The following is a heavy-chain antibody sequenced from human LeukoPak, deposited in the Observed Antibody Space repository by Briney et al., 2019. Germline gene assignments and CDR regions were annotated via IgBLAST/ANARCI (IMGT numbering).Heavy chain of an antibody. CDR2: ISAYNGNT. D-gene: IGHD6-6*01. V-gene: IGHV1-18*01. CDR1: GYTFTSYG. Sequence: ASVKVSCKASGYTFTSYGISWVRQAPGQGLEWMGWISAYNGNTNYAQKLQGRVTMTRDTSISTAYMELSRLRSDDTAVYYCASPQEYSSSSLAFDYWGQGTLVTVSS. J-gene: IGHJ4*02. CDR3: ASPQEYSSSSLAFDY.